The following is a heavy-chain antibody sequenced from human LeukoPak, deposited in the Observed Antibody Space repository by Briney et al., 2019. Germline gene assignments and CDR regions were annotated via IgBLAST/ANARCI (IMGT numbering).Heavy chain of an antibody. D-gene: IGHD6-13*01. CDR2: IYGGGGT. J-gene: IGHJ4*02. V-gene: IGHV3-66*01. Sequence: GGSLRLSCAASGFTVSSNYMSWVRQAPGKGLEWVSVIYGGGGTYYADSVKGRFTISRDNSKNTLYLQMNSLRAEDTAVYYCARDRVAAAGADYWGQGTLVTVSS. CDR3: ARDRVAAAGADY. CDR1: GFTVSSNY.